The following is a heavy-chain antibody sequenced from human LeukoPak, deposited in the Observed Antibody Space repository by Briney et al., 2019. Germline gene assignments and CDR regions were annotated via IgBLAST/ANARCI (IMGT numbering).Heavy chain of an antibody. D-gene: IGHD2-2*01. CDR1: GFIFSDYA. Sequence: PGGSLRLSCEASGFIFSDYAMHWVRQAPGKGLEWVAFIRYDGSNKYYADSVKGRFTISRDNSKNTLYLQMNSLRTEDTAVYYCANTGYCTTTTCSSDFDSWGQGTLVTVSS. J-gene: IGHJ4*02. V-gene: IGHV3-30*02. CDR2: IRYDGSNK. CDR3: ANTGYCTTTTCSSDFDS.